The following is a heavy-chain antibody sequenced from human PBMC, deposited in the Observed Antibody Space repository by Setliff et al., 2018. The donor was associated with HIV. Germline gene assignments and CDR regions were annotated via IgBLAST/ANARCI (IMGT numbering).Heavy chain of an antibody. CDR3: ATALGGEHDYADPAYMDV. CDR1: GYTFSSYG. V-gene: IGHV1-18*01. D-gene: IGHD4-17*01. J-gene: IGHJ6*03. CDR2: ISGLNGKT. Sequence: ASVKVSCKASGYTFSSYGISWVRQAPGQGFEWVGWISGLNGKTNYAENFQGRVTLTTDSSASTSHMELWSLTSDDTAVYYCATALGGEHDYADPAYMDVWGKGTTVTVSS.